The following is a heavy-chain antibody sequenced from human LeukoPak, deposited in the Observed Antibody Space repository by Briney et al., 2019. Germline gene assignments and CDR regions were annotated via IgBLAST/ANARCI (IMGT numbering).Heavy chain of an antibody. J-gene: IGHJ4*02. D-gene: IGHD6-13*01. CDR2: IKQDGSAK. V-gene: IGHV3-7*04. CDR3: ARDGIAAAGTGFDS. Sequence: GGSLRLSCAASGFTFSSYWMSWVRQAPGKGLEWVANIKQDGSAKYYVDSVKGRFTISRDNAKNSLYLQMNSLRAEDTAVYYRARDGIAAAGTGFDSWGQGTLVTVSS. CDR1: GFTFSSYW.